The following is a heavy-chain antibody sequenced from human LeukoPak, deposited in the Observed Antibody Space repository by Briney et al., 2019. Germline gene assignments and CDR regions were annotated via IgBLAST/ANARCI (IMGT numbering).Heavy chain of an antibody. D-gene: IGHD6-13*01. CDR3: AKDVAAAGSTYFDY. J-gene: IGHJ4*02. Sequence: GGSLRLSCAASGFTFSTYAMSWVRQAPGKGLEWVAVISYDGSNKYYADSVKGRFTISRDNSKNTLYLQMNSLRAEDTAVYYCAKDVAAAGSTYFDYWGQGTLVTVSS. CDR2: ISYDGSNK. V-gene: IGHV3-30*18. CDR1: GFTFSTYA.